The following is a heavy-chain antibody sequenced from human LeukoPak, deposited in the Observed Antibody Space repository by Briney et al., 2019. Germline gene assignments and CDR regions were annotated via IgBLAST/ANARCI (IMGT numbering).Heavy chain of an antibody. CDR1: GFTFSNAW. D-gene: IGHD6-19*01. CDR2: ISSSSSYI. CDR3: VREGYSSGWFRN. Sequence: PGGSLRLSCAASGFTFSNAWMNWVRQAPGKGLEWVSSISSSSSYIYYVDSVKGRFTISRDNSKNTLYLQMNSLKAEDTAVYYCVREGYSSGWFRNWGQGTLVSVSS. J-gene: IGHJ4*02. V-gene: IGHV3-21*04.